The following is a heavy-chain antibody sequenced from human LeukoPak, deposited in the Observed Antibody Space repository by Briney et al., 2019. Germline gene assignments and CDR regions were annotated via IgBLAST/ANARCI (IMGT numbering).Heavy chain of an antibody. Sequence: PSETLSLTCAVSGGSISSNSYYWGWIRQPPGKGLEWIGSIYYSGSTYYNPSLKSRVTISVDTSKNQFSLKLSSVTAADTAVYYCARTRYYYNSRSYGAPYYFDYWGQGTLVTVSS. CDR3: ARTRYYYNSRSYGAPYYFDY. V-gene: IGHV4-39*01. CDR2: IYYSGST. CDR1: GGSISSNSYY. J-gene: IGHJ4*02. D-gene: IGHD3-10*01.